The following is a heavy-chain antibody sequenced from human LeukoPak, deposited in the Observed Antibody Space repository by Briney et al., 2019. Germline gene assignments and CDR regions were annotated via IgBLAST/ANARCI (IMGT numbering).Heavy chain of an antibody. D-gene: IGHD2-2*01. CDR1: LGTFSSYG. CDR2: VMPIFGTT. J-gene: IGHJ5*02. V-gene: IGHV1-69*05. Sequence: SVKVSCKASLGTFSSYGRRWVRQAPGQGLEWIGGVMPIFGTTNYAQTLKGRVTITTDKSTSTASMKLSSLRSEDTAVYYCARDHLGYCSSTRCSINCFGPWGQGILVTV. CDR3: ARDHLGYCSSTRCSINCFGP.